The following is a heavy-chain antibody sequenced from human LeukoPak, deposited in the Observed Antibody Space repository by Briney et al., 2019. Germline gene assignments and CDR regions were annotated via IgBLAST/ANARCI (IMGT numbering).Heavy chain of an antibody. CDR1: GGSVSSGSYY. V-gene: IGHV4-61*01. J-gene: IGHJ3*02. D-gene: IGHD4-17*01. CDR3: ARVRNGDYSDAFDI. Sequence: SETLSLTCTVSGGSVSSGSYYWSWIRQPPGKGLEWIGYIYYSGSTNYNPSLKSRVTISVDTSKNQFSLKLSSVTAADTAVYYCARVRNGDYSDAFDIWGQGTMVTVSS. CDR2: IYYSGST.